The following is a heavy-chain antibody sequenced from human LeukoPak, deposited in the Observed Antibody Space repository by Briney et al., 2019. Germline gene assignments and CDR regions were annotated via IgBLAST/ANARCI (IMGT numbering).Heavy chain of an antibody. D-gene: IGHD6-13*01. CDR3: ARGASSWYSTSPNFDY. V-gene: IGHV3-7*01. Sequence: GGSLRLSCAASGFTFSTCWMSWVRQAPGKGLEWVANIKQDGSEKYYVDSVKGRFSISRDNAKNSLYLQMNSLRAEDTAVYYCARGASSWYSTSPNFDYWGQGALVTVSS. CDR1: GFTFSTCW. CDR2: IKQDGSEK. J-gene: IGHJ4*02.